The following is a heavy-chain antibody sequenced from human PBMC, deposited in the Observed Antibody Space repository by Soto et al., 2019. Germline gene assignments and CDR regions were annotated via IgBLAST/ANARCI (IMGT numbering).Heavy chain of an antibody. CDR2: IIPIFGTA. CDR3: ARDRGGYCSGGSCYSDAFDI. Sequence: QVQLVQSGAEVKKPGSSVKVSCKASGGTFSSYAISWVRQAPGQGLEWMGGIIPIFGTANYAQKFQGRVTITADESTSKAYMELSSRRSEDTAVYYCARDRGGYCSGGSCYSDAFDIWGQGTMVTVSS. J-gene: IGHJ3*02. V-gene: IGHV1-69*01. CDR1: GGTFSSYA. D-gene: IGHD2-15*01.